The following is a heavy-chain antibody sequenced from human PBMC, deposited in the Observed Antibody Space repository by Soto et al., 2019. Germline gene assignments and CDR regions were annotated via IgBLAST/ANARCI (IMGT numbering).Heavy chain of an antibody. CDR1: GGSFSGYY. V-gene: IGHV4-34*01. CDR3: AGVVVVVVATPWFDP. Sequence: SETLSLTCAVYGGSFSGYYWSWIRQPPGKGLEWIGEINHSGSTNYNPSLKSRVTISVDTSKNQFSLKLSSVTAADTALYYCAGVVVVVVATPWFDPWSQGTLVTVSS. CDR2: INHSGST. D-gene: IGHD2-15*01. J-gene: IGHJ5*02.